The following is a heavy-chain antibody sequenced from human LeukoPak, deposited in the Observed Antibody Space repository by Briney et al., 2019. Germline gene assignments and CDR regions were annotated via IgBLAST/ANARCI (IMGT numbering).Heavy chain of an antibody. J-gene: IGHJ4*02. D-gene: IGHD2-2*02. CDR2: IIPIFGTA. V-gene: IGHV1-69*05. Sequence: SVKVSCKASGGTFSSYAFSWVRQAPGQGLEWMGGIIPIFGTANYAQKFQGRVTITTDESTSTAYMELSSLRSEDTAVYYCASRLGYCSSTSCYTEFDYWGQGTLVTVSS. CDR3: ASRLGYCSSTSCYTEFDY. CDR1: GGTFSSYA.